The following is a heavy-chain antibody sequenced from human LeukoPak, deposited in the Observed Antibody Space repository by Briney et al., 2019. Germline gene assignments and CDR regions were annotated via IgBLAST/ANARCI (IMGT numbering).Heavy chain of an antibody. V-gene: IGHV4-4*02. J-gene: IGHJ4*02. Sequence: SETLSLTCTVSGGSISSRNWWSWVRQAPGKGLEWIGEMYHSGSINYNPSLKSRVTISVDISKNQLSLKLSSVTAADTAVYYCARARGYSYGYLYCGGDCYSPLSGSYFDYWGQGTLVTVSS. CDR3: ARARGYSYGYLYCGGDCYSPLSGSYFDY. D-gene: IGHD2-21*02. CDR2: MYHSGSI. CDR1: GGSISSRNW.